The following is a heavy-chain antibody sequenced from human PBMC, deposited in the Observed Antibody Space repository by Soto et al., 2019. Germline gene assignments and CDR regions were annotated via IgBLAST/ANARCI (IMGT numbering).Heavy chain of an antibody. CDR1: GFTFSSYG. Sequence: GGFLRLSCAASGFTFSSYGMHWVRQAPGKGVEWVAVIWYDGSNKYYADSVKGRFTISRDNSKNTLYLQMNSLRAEDTAVYYCARDQQWLVRFYFDFWGQGTLVTVSS. V-gene: IGHV3-33*01. CDR2: IWYDGSNK. D-gene: IGHD6-19*01. J-gene: IGHJ4*02. CDR3: ARDQQWLVRFYFDF.